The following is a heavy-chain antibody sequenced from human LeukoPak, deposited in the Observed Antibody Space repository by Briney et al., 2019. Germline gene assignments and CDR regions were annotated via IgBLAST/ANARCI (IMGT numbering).Heavy chain of an antibody. V-gene: IGHV1-2*02. CDR1: GYTFTAFY. CDR2: INPNSGVT. D-gene: IGHD3-10*01. Sequence: GASVKVSCKASGYTFTAFYIHWVRQAPGQGLEWMGWINPNSGVTNYAQKFQGRVTMTRDTSISTAYMEVSSLRSDDTAVYYCARTGALYYLDYWGQGTLVTVSS. CDR3: ARTGALYYLDY. J-gene: IGHJ4*02.